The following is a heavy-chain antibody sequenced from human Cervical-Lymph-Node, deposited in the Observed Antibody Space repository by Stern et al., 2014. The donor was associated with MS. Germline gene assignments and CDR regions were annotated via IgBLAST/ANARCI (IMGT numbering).Heavy chain of an antibody. V-gene: IGHV2-5*02. CDR2: IYWDDDQ. Sequence: QVTLKESGPTLVKPTQTLTLTCTFSGFSLSSSGVGVGWIRQPPGKALEWLALIYWDDDQRYSPSLKTRLSITKDTSKNQVVLTMTNMDPVDTATYYCAHRPPQPSIAWYPNWFDPWGQGTLVTVSS. D-gene: IGHD6-13*01. CDR3: AHRPPQPSIAWYPNWFDP. J-gene: IGHJ5*02. CDR1: GFSLSSSGVG.